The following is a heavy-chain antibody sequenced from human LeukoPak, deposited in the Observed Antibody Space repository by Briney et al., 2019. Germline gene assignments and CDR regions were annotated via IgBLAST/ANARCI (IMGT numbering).Heavy chain of an antibody. J-gene: IGHJ3*02. D-gene: IGHD2-21*02. CDR3: ARVKDIVVVTAITAFDI. CDR2: ISGSGGST. V-gene: IGHV3-23*01. Sequence: GGSLRLSCAASGFTFSSYAMSWVRQAPGKGLEWVSAISGSGGSTYYADSVKGRFTISRDNSKNTLYLQMNSLRAEDTAVYYCARVKDIVVVTAITAFDIWGQGTMVTVSS. CDR1: GFTFSSYA.